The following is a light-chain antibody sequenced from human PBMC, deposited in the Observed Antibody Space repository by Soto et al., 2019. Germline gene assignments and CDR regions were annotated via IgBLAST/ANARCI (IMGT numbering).Light chain of an antibody. CDR3: SSYTSSRTLYV. V-gene: IGLV2-14*01. Sequence: QSGLTQPASVSGSPGQSITISCTGTSSDVGGYNSVSWYQQHPGKAPKLMIYEVSNRPSGVSNRFSGSKSGNTASLTISGLQAEDEADYYCSSYTSSRTLYVFGTGTKVTVL. CDR2: EVS. CDR1: SSDVGGYNS. J-gene: IGLJ1*01.